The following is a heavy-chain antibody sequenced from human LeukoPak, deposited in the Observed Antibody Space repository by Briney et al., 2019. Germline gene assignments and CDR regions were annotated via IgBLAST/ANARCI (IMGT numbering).Heavy chain of an antibody. CDR1: GYSFTNYF. CDR2: IDPSTADT. CDR3: ARVEMVRGVIINWEVRY. J-gene: IGHJ4*02. Sequence: ASVKVSCKASGYSFTNYFLHWVRQVPGQGLEWMGIIDPSTADTSYVENFQARVTMTRDMSTSTVYMELTSLTSEDTAVYYCARVEMVRGVIINWEVRYWGQGTLVTVSS. V-gene: IGHV1-46*01. D-gene: IGHD3-10*01.